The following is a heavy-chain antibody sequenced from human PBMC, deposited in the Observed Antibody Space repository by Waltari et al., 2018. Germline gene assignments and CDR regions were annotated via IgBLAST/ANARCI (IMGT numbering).Heavy chain of an antibody. Sequence: GGIGEINHRGRTNYNPSRKSRVTISVDTSKNQFSLKLSSVTAADTAVYYCARGYSSSWYTANYYYYGMDVWGQGTTVTVSS. V-gene: IGHV4-34*01. J-gene: IGHJ6*02. CDR3: ARGYSSSWYTANYYYYGMDV. D-gene: IGHD6-13*01. CDR2: INHRGRT.